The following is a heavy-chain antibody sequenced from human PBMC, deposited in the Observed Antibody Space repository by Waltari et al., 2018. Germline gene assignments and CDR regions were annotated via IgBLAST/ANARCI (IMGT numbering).Heavy chain of an antibody. CDR3: ARGRVNWIQLWRGFDY. V-gene: IGHV4-34*01. CDR1: GGSFSGYY. Sequence: QVQLQQWGAGLLKPSETLSLTCAVYGGSFSGYYWSWIRQPPGKGLEWIGEINHSGSTNYNPALKSRVTISVDTSKNQFSLKLSSVTAADTAVYYCARGRVNWIQLWRGFDYWGQGTLVTVSS. J-gene: IGHJ4*02. CDR2: INHSGST. D-gene: IGHD5-18*01.